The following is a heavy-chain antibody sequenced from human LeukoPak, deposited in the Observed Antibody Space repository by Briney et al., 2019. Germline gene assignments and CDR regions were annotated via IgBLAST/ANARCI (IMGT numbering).Heavy chain of an antibody. Sequence: SETLSLTCTVSGGSISSYYWSWIRQPPGKGLEWIGYIYYSGSTNYNPSLESRVTISVDTSKNQFSLKLSSVTAADTAVYYCARETIAAAGPKPLTDWFDPWGQGTLVTVSS. J-gene: IGHJ5*02. CDR1: GGSISSYY. CDR2: IYYSGST. D-gene: IGHD6-13*01. V-gene: IGHV4-59*12. CDR3: ARETIAAAGPKPLTDWFDP.